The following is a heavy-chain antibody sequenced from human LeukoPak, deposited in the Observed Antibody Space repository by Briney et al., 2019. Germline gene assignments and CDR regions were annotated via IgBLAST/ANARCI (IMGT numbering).Heavy chain of an antibody. Sequence: GGSLRLSCAASGFTFHDYTMHWVRQAPGKGLEWVSLITRDAYATYYADSVKGRFTISRDNSKNSLYLQMNSLITEDTALYYCATERFRYFDYWGQGTLVTVSS. V-gene: IGHV3-43*01. J-gene: IGHJ4*02. CDR3: ATERFRYFDY. CDR2: ITRDAYAT. CDR1: GFTFHDYT. D-gene: IGHD1-1*01.